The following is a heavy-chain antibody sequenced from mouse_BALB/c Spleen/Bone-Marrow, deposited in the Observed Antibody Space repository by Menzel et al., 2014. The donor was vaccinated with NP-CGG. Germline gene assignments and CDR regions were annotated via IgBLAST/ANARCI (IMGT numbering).Heavy chain of an antibody. Sequence: QVHVKQSGAELMKPGASVKISCKATGYTFSSYWIEWVKQRPGHGLEWIGEILPGSGTTNYNENFKGKATFTADTSSNTAYMQLSSLASEDSAVYYCARDYRYDGAMDYWGQGTSVTVSS. CDR2: ILPGSGTT. CDR3: ARDYRYDGAMDY. J-gene: IGHJ4*01. CDR1: GYTFSSYW. V-gene: IGHV1-9*01. D-gene: IGHD2-14*01.